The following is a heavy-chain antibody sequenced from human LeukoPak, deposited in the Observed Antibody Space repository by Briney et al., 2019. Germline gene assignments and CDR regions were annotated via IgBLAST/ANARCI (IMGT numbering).Heavy chain of an antibody. CDR1: GGSISSYY. CDR2: IYYSGSI. V-gene: IGHV4-59*01. J-gene: IGHJ3*02. Sequence: SETLSLTCTVSGGSISSYYWSWIRQPPGKGLEWIGYIYYSGSINYNPSLKSRVTISVDTSKNQFSLKLSSVTAADTAVYYCARDGLIRDAFDIWGQGTMVTVSS. D-gene: IGHD3-16*01. CDR3: ARDGLIRDAFDI.